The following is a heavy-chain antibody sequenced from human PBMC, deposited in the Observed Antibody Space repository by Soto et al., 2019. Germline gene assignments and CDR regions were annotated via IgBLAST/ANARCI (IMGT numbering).Heavy chain of an antibody. V-gene: IGHV3-21*01. CDR3: AKLPWEVAPS. D-gene: IGHD1-26*01. J-gene: IGHJ5*02. CDR2: ISSSSSYI. Sequence: PGGSLRLSCAASGFTFSSYSMNWVRQAPGKGLEWVSSISSSSSYIYYADSVKGRFTISRDSARNTVYLQMNSLKAEDTAMYYCAKLPWEVAPSWGQGTLVTVSS. CDR1: GFTFSSYS.